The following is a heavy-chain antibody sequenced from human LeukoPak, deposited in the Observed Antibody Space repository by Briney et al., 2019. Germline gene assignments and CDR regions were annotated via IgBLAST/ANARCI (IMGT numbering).Heavy chain of an antibody. V-gene: IGHV3-30-3*01. CDR1: GFTFSSYA. J-gene: IGHJ4*02. D-gene: IGHD3-3*01. CDR2: ISHDGSNK. CDR3: AREESGISIFGVVIF. Sequence: GGSLRLSCEASGFTFSSYAMHWVRQAPGKGLEWVAIISHDGSNKYYADSVKGRFTISRDNSKHTLYLQMNSLGAEDTAVYYCAREESGISIFGVVIFWGQGTLVTVSS.